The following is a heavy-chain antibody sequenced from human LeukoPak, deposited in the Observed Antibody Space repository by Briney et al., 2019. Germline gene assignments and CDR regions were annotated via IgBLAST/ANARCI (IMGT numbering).Heavy chain of an antibody. CDR3: ARNRYGDYGLPGLFGX. Sequence: PSETLSLTCAVSGGSISSSNWWSWVRQPPGKGLEWIGEIYHSGSTNYNPSLKSRVTISVDTSKNQFSLKLSSVTAADTAVYYCARNRYGDYGLPGLFGXWGXXXLVTVSS. J-gene: IGHJ4*01. V-gene: IGHV4-4*02. CDR1: GGSISSSNW. D-gene: IGHD4-17*01. CDR2: IYHSGST.